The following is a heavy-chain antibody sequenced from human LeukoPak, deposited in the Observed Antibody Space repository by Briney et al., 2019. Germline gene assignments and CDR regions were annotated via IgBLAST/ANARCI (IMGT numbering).Heavy chain of an antibody. CDR2: IKQDGSGK. V-gene: IGHV3-7*04. J-gene: IGHJ5*02. CDR1: GFTFSSYW. CDR3: AGDGEKDCDILTGWFGP. Sequence: GGSLRLSCAASGFTFSSYWMSWVRQAPGKGLEWVANIKQDGSGKYYVDSVKGRFTISRDNAKNSLYLQMNSLRAEDTAVYYCAGDGEKDCDILTGWFGPWGQGTLVTVSS. D-gene: IGHD3-9*01.